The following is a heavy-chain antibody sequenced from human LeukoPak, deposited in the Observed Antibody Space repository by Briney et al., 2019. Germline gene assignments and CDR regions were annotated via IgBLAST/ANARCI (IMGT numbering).Heavy chain of an antibody. Sequence: SETLSLTCTVSGGSISSYYWSWIRQPPGKGLEWIGYIYCSGSTNYNPSLKSRVTISVDTSKNQFSLKLSSVTAADTAVYYCAREMKDIVVVPAARYYYYYYMDVWGKGTTVTVSS. J-gene: IGHJ6*03. D-gene: IGHD2-2*01. CDR2: IYCSGST. CDR3: AREMKDIVVVPAARYYYYYYMDV. CDR1: GGSISSYY. V-gene: IGHV4-59*01.